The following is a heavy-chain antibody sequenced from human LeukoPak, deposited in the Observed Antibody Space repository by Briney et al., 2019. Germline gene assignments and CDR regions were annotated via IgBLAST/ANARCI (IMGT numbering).Heavy chain of an antibody. CDR1: GYSISSGYY. D-gene: IGHD3-22*01. Sequence: SETLSLTCTVSGYSISSGYYWGWIRQPPGKGLEWIGSIYHSGSTYYNPSLKSRVTISVDTSKNQFSLKLSSVTAADTAVYYCARDSAYYYDSSGYYYADRYNWFDPWGQGTLVTVSS. CDR2: IYHSGST. J-gene: IGHJ5*02. V-gene: IGHV4-38-2*02. CDR3: ARDSAYYYDSSGYYYADRYNWFDP.